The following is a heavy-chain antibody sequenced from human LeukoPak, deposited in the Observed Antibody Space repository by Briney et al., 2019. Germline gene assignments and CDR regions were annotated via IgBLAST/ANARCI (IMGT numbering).Heavy chain of an antibody. J-gene: IGHJ6*03. CDR2: ISSSGSTI. CDR1: GFTFSTYE. V-gene: IGHV3-48*03. CDR3: AREVYYYMDV. Sequence: GGSLRLSCAASGFTFSTYEMNWVRQAPGKGLEWVSYISSSGSTIYYADSVKGRFTISRDNAKNSLYLQMNSLRAEDTAVYYCAREVYYYMDVWGKGTTVTISS.